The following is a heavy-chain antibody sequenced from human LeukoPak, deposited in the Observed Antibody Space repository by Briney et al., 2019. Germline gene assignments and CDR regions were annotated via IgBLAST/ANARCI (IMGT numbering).Heavy chain of an antibody. Sequence: SETLSLTCTVSGGSISSSSYYWGWIRQPPGKGLEWIGYIYHSGSTYYNPSLKSRVTISVDRSKNQFSLKLSSVTAADTAVYYCARDAKNYCSSTSCYGAFDIWGQGTTVTVSS. CDR1: GGSISSSSYY. D-gene: IGHD2-2*01. CDR3: ARDAKNYCSSTSCYGAFDI. CDR2: IYHSGST. J-gene: IGHJ3*02. V-gene: IGHV4-39*07.